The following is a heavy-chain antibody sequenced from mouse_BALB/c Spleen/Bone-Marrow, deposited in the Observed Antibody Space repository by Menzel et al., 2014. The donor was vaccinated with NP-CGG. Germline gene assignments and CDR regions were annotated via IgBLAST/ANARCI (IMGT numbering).Heavy chain of an antibody. D-gene: IGHD2-14*01. CDR2: ISSAGSYT. CDR1: GFTFSSYA. CDR3: ARGTLYRYGAEDMDN. J-gene: IGHJ4*01. Sequence: EVHLVESGGGLVKPGGSLKLSCAASGFTFSSYAMSWVRQTPEKRLEWVATISSAGSYTYYPDSVKGRFTISRDNAKNTIYQQKSSLKTEDTAMYYEARGTLYRYGAEDMDNWGQETWVHVSS. V-gene: IGHV5-9-3*01.